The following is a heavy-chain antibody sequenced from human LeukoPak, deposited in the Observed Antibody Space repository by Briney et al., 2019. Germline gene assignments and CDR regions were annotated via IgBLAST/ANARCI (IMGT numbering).Heavy chain of an antibody. CDR2: ISAYNGNT. V-gene: IGHV1-18*01. CDR3: ARGRNLGYCSGGSCHGFYYYYYMDV. D-gene: IGHD2-15*01. CDR1: GYTFTSYG. Sequence: ASVKVSCKASGYTFTSYGISWVRQAPEQGLEWMGWISAYNGNTNYAQKLQGRVTMTTDTSTSTAYMELRSLRSDDTAVYYCARGRNLGYCSGGSCHGFYYYYYMDVWGKGTTVTVSS. J-gene: IGHJ6*03.